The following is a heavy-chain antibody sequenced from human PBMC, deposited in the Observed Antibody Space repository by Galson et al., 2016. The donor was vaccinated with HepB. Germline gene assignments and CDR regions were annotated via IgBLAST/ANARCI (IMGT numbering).Heavy chain of an antibody. Sequence: SETLSLTCAVSGGSFNAYSWTWIRQPPGKGLEWIGEIKHSGRTNYNPSLKSCVTMSVDTSKKQFSVKLTSVTAADTAVYYCARGSARDAYNFDPNYFDYWGQGTLVTVSS. CDR3: ARGSARDAYNFDPNYFDY. CDR1: GGSFNAYS. CDR2: IKHSGRT. V-gene: IGHV4-34*01. J-gene: IGHJ4*02. D-gene: IGHD5-24*01.